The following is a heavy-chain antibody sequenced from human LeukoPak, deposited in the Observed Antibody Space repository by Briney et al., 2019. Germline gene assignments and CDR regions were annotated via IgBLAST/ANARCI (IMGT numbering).Heavy chain of an antibody. D-gene: IGHD5-18*01. CDR1: GGTFSSYA. CDR2: IIPIFGTA. V-gene: IGHV1-69*13. CDR3: ARVGYSYGYDWFDP. J-gene: IGHJ5*02. Sequence: GASVKVSCKASGGTFSSYAISWVRQAPGQGLEWMGGIIPIFGTANYAQKFQGRVTITADESTSTAYMELSSLRSEDTAVYYCARVGYSYGYDWFDPWGQGTLVTVPS.